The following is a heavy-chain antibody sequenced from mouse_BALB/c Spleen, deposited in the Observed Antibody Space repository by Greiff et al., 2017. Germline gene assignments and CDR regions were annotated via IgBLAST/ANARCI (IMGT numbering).Heavy chain of an antibody. Sequence: EVKLMESGGGLVQPGGSLRLSCATSGFTFTDYYMIWVRQPPGKALEWLGFIRNKANGYTTEYSASVKGRFTISRDNSQSILYLQMNTLRAEDSATYYCARANWDYFDYWGQGTTLTVSS. CDR1: GFTFTDYY. D-gene: IGHD4-1*01. V-gene: IGHV7-3*02. CDR2: IRNKANGYTT. J-gene: IGHJ2*01. CDR3: ARANWDYFDY.